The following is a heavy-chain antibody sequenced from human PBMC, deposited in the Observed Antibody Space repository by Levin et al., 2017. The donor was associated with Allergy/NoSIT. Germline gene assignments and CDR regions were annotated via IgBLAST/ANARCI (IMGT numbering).Heavy chain of an antibody. CDR1: GGTFNIHA. Sequence: SVKVSCKASGGTFNIHAISWVRQAPGRGLEWMGGITPIFGATSFAPKFQGRVTLTADESTRTVYMELSSLTSDDTAVYFCAREDHSTSWGKDWGQGTLVTVSS. D-gene: IGHD6-13*01. CDR3: AREDHSTSWGKD. J-gene: IGHJ4*02. CDR2: ITPIFGAT. V-gene: IGHV1-69*13.